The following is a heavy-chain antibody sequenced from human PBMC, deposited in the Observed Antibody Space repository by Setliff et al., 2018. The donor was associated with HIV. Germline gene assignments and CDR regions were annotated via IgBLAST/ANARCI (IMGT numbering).Heavy chain of an antibody. D-gene: IGHD2-15*01. CDR3: ARKAAGVDY. Sequence: GGSLRLSCAASGFTFSSFWMSWVRQAPGKGLEWVANIKLDGSEKYYVDSVKGRFIISRDNAKNSLYLQMNSLRVEDTAVYYCARKAAGVDYWGQGTLVTVSS. CDR2: IKLDGSEK. CDR1: GFTFSSFW. J-gene: IGHJ4*02. V-gene: IGHV3-7*01.